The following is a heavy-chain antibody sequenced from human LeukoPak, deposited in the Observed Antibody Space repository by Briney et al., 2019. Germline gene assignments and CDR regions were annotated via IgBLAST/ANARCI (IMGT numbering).Heavy chain of an antibody. J-gene: IGHJ5*02. CDR2: ISGDESDT. Sequence: GESLKISCKGSGYSFTSHWIGWVRQMPGKGLEWMGIISGDESDTRYSPSFQGQVTISADKSISTAYLQWSSLKASDTAMYYCALYDSSGYYFLSWGQGTLVTVSS. D-gene: IGHD3-22*01. V-gene: IGHV5-51*01. CDR3: ALYDSSGYYFLS. CDR1: GYSFTSHW.